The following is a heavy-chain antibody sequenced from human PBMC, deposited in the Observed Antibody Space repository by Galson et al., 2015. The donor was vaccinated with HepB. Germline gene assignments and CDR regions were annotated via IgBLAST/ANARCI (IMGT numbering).Heavy chain of an antibody. V-gene: IGHV3-23*01. CDR3: AKLLAPIAVAGPYYFDY. CDR2: ISGSGGST. Sequence: SLRLSCAASGFTFSSYAMSWVRQAPGKGLEWVSAISGSGGSTYYADSVKGRFTISRDNSKNTLYLQMNSLRAEDTAVYYCAKLLAPIAVAGPYYFDYWGQGTLVTVSS. D-gene: IGHD6-19*01. CDR1: GFTFSSYA. J-gene: IGHJ4*02.